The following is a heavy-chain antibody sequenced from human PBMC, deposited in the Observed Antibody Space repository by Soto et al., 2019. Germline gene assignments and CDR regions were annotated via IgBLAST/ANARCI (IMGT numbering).Heavy chain of an antibody. V-gene: IGHV3-30-3*01. CDR3: ARDVVGATYGMDV. CDR2: ISYDGSNK. J-gene: IGHJ6*02. D-gene: IGHD1-26*01. CDR1: GFTFSSYA. Sequence: GGSLRLSCAASGFTFSSYAMHWVRQAPGKGLEWVAVISYDGSNKYYADSVKGRFTISRDNSKNTLYLQMNSLRAEDTAVYYCARDVVGATYGMDVWGQGTTVTVSS.